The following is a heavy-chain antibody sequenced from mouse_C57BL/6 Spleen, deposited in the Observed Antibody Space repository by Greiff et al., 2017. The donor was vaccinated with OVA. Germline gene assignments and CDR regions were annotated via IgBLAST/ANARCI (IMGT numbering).Heavy chain of an antibody. V-gene: IGHV3-8*01. Sequence: VQLKESGPGLAKPSQTLSLTCSVTGYSITSDYWNLIRKFPGNKLEYMGYISYSGSTYYNPSLKSRISITRDTSKNQYYLQLNSVTTEDTATYYCARNWDEGWYFDVWGTGTTVTVSS. CDR2: ISYSGST. D-gene: IGHD4-1*01. CDR3: ARNWDEGWYFDV. J-gene: IGHJ1*03. CDR1: GYSITSDY.